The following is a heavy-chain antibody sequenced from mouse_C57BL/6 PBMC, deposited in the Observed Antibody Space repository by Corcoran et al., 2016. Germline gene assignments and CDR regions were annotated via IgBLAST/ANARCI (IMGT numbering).Heavy chain of an antibody. V-gene: IGHV9-3*01. Sequence: QIQLVQSGPELKKPGETVKISCKASGYTFTTYGMSWVKQAPGKGLKWMGWINTYSGVPTYADDFKGRFAFSLETSASTAYLQINNLKNEYTATYFCARAGVLFDYWGQGTTLTVSS. CDR2: INTYSGVP. J-gene: IGHJ2*01. CDR3: ARAGVLFDY. D-gene: IGHD4-1*01. CDR1: GYTFTTYG.